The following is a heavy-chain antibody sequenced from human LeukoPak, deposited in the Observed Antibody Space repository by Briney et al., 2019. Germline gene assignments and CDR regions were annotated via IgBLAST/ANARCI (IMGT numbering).Heavy chain of an antibody. V-gene: IGHV3-66*01. CDR2: FYSGGST. CDR3: ARSVVVGTAGIRRAFDI. Sequence: GGSLRLSCAASGFSVSSNYMSWVRQAPGEGLDWVSVFYSGGSTYYADSLKGRFTISRDESKNTLFLQMNSLRAEDTAVYFCARSVVVGTAGIRRAFDIWGQGTMVTVSS. D-gene: IGHD2-15*01. J-gene: IGHJ3*02. CDR1: GFSVSSNY.